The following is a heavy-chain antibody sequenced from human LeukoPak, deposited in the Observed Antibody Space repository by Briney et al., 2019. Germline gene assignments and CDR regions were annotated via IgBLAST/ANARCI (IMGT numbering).Heavy chain of an antibody. CDR2: IYTSGST. CDR1: GVSVSGYT. Sequence: SETLSLTCTVSGVSVSGYTWTWIRQPAGKGLEWIGRIYTSGSTNYNPSLKSRVTISVDTSKNQFSLKLSSVTAADTAVYYCARGQRGYCSSTSCYIESRIFYYYYMDVWGKGTTVTVSS. J-gene: IGHJ6*03. V-gene: IGHV4-4*07. CDR3: ARGQRGYCSSTSCYIESRIFYYYYMDV. D-gene: IGHD2-2*02.